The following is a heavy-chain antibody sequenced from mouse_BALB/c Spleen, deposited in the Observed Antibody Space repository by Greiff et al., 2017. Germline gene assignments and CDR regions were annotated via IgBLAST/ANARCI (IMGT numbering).Heavy chain of an antibody. CDR3: ARHKGEYYFDY. CDR2: ISSGGSYT. V-gene: IGHV5-6*01. Sequence: EVHLVESGGDLVKPGGSLKLSCAASGFTFSSYGMSWVRQTPDKRLEWVATISSGGSYTYYPDSVKGRFTISRDNAKNTLYLQMSSLKSEDTAMYYCARHKGEYYFDYWGQGTTLTVSS. J-gene: IGHJ2*01. CDR1: GFTFSSYG.